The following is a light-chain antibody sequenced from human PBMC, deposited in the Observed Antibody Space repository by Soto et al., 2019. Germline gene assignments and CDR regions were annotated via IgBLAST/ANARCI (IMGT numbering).Light chain of an antibody. J-gene: IGLJ2*01. CDR2: NNN. CDR1: SSNIGSNP. CDR3: ASWDDSLSGVL. V-gene: IGLV1-44*01. Sequence: QSVLTQPPSASGTPGQKFTISCSGSSSNIGSNPVHWYQQLPGTAPQLLIHNNNQRPSRVPDRFSGSKSSTSASLAISGLQSEDEADYYCASWDDSLSGVLFGGGTKVTVL.